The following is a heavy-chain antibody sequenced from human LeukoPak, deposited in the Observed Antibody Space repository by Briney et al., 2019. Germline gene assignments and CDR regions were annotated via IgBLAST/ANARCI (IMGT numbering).Heavy chain of an antibody. CDR2: INEDGSGK. CDR3: ARDSSRASGSSNDY. J-gene: IGHJ4*02. Sequence: GRSLRLSCAASGFTFSNYWMTWFRQAPGKGLEWVANINEDGSGKYYLDSVKGRFSISRDNARNSLNLQMNTLRAEDTAVYYCARDSSRASGSSNDYWGQGTLVTVSS. CDR1: GFTFSNYW. V-gene: IGHV3-7*04. D-gene: IGHD3-10*01.